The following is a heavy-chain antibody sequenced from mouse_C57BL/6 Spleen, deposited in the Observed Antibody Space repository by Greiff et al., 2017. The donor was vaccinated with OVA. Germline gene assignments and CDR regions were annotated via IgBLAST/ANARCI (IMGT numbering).Heavy chain of an antibody. CDR3: APFTRGAMDY. CDR2: INPSTGGT. J-gene: IGHJ4*01. V-gene: IGHV1-42*01. CDR1: GYSFTGYY. Sequence: EVQLQQSGPELVKPGASVKISCKASGYSFTGYYMNWVKQSPEKSLEWIGEINPSTGGTTYNQKFKAKATLTVDKSSSTAYMQLKSLTSEDSAVYYCAPFTRGAMDYWGQGTSVTVSS.